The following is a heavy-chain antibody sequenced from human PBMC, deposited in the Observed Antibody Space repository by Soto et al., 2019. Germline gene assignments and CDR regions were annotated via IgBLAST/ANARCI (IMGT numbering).Heavy chain of an antibody. CDR3: ARDRGMYSTSSLDY. CDR1: GFTFSSYW. J-gene: IGHJ4*02. V-gene: IGHV3-7*01. CDR2: IKEDGSEK. D-gene: IGHD6-6*01. Sequence: VQLVESGGGLVQPGGSLRLSCAASGFTFSSYWMSWVRQAPGKGLEWVANIKEDGSEKYYVDSVKGRFTISRGNAKNSLYLQMNSLRAEDTAVYYCARDRGMYSTSSLDYWGQGTLVTVSS.